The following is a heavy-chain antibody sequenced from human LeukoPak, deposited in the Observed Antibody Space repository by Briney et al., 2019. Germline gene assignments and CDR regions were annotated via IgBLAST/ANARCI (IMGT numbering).Heavy chain of an antibody. V-gene: IGHV3-21*01. CDR2: ISSSSSYI. Sequence: GGSLRLSCAASGFTFSSYSMNWVRQAPGKGLEWVSSISSSSSYIYSADSVKGRFTISRDNSKNTLYLQMNSLRAEDTAVYYCAKGRGWEASYYYYYMDVWGKGTTVTISS. J-gene: IGHJ6*03. CDR1: GFTFSSYS. CDR3: AKGRGWEASYYYYYMDV. D-gene: IGHD1-26*01.